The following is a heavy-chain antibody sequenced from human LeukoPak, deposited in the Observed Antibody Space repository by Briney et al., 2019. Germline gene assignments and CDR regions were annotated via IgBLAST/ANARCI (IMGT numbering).Heavy chain of an antibody. J-gene: IGHJ4*02. CDR1: GGSISSSSYY. Sequence: SETLSLTCTVSGGSISSSSYYWGWIRQPPGKGLEWIGSIYYSGSTYYNPSLKSRVTISVDTSKNQFSLKLSSVTAADTAVYYCARYYDSRGYSFDYWGQGTLVTVSS. V-gene: IGHV4-39*01. CDR2: IYYSGST. D-gene: IGHD3-22*01. CDR3: ARYYDSRGYSFDY.